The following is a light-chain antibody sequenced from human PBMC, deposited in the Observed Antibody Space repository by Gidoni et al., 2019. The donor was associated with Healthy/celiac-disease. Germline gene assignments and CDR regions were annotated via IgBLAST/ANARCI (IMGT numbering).Light chain of an antibody. Sequence: QSVLTQPPSVSAAPGQRVTISCTGSSSNIGAGYDVHWYQQLPGTAPKLLIYGNSNRPSGVPVRFSGSRSGTSASLAITGLQAEDEADYYCQSYDSSLSGWVFGGGTKLTVL. CDR1: SSNIGAGYD. J-gene: IGLJ3*02. V-gene: IGLV1-40*01. CDR3: QSYDSSLSGWV. CDR2: GNS.